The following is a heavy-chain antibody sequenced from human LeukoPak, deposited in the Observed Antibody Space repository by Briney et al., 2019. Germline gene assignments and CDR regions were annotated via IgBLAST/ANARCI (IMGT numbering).Heavy chain of an antibody. Sequence: GGSLRLSCAASGFTFSSYAMSWVRQAPGKGLEWVSAISGSGGSTYYADSVKGRFTISRDNSKNTLYLQMNSLRAEDTAVYYCARDLRRWLQFSGFGYWGQGTLVTVSS. CDR3: ARDLRRWLQFSGFGY. CDR2: ISGSGGST. J-gene: IGHJ4*02. CDR1: GFTFSSYA. D-gene: IGHD5-24*01. V-gene: IGHV3-23*01.